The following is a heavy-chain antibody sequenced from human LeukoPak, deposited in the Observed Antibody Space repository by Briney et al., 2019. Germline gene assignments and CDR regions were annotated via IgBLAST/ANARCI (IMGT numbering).Heavy chain of an antibody. Sequence: ASVKVSCKASGGTFSSYAISWVRQAPGQGLEWMGRIIPILGIANYAQKFQGRVTITADKSTSTAYMELSSLRSEDTAAYYCASPIGYSGYDQLDYWGQGTLVTVSS. CDR3: ASPIGYSGYDQLDY. V-gene: IGHV1-69*04. J-gene: IGHJ4*02. CDR1: GGTFSSYA. D-gene: IGHD5-12*01. CDR2: IIPILGIA.